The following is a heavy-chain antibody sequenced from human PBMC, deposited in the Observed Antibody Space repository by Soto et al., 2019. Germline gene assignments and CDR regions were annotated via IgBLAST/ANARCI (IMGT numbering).Heavy chain of an antibody. V-gene: IGHV1-2*02. D-gene: IGHD2-8*01. Sequence: GTSVKVSCKASGYTFTGYYINWVRQAPGQGLEWMGWINPTSGSTHYAQSFQGRVTLTWDTSISTAHMGLSRLRSDDTAIYYCARSMLLDYWGQGTRVTV. CDR3: ARSMLLDY. CDR1: GYTFTGYY. CDR2: INPTSGST. J-gene: IGHJ4*02.